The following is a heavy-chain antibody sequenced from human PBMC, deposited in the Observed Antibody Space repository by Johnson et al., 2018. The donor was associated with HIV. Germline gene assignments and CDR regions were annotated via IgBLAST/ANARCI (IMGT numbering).Heavy chain of an antibody. D-gene: IGHD4-17*01. Sequence: EVQLVESGGVVVQPGGSLRLSCAASGFTFDDYTMHWVRQAPGKGLEWVSLISWDGGSTYYADSVKGRFTISRDNSKNTLYLQMNSLRAEDTAVYYCASGYGDYPPREAFDIWGQGTMVTVSS. CDR3: ASGYGDYPPREAFDI. CDR2: ISWDGGST. V-gene: IGHV3-43*01. J-gene: IGHJ3*02. CDR1: GFTFDDYT.